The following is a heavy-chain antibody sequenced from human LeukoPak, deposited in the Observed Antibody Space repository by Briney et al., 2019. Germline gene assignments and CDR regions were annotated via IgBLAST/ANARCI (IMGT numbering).Heavy chain of an antibody. CDR1: GFTFNTFA. D-gene: IGHD1-20*01. V-gene: IGHV3-30-3*02. CDR3: AKSRHPYNWNDGAFFDY. J-gene: IGHJ4*02. CDR2: ISYDGDKQ. Sequence: GRSLRLSCAATGFTFNTFAMHWVRQAPGKGLEWLGLISYDGDKQIYPASVKGRFTISRDNSKNTLYLHMNSLRPEDTAVYYCAKSRHPYNWNDGAFFDYWGQGTLVTVSS.